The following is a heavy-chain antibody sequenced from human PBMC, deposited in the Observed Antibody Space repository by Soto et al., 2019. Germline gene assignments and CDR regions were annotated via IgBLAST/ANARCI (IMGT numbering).Heavy chain of an antibody. CDR3: ARDHGGKFQYYFDS. V-gene: IGHV4-30-4*01. J-gene: IGHJ4*02. Sequence: SETLSLTCAVSGGSISSADYYWSWIRQPPGKGLEWIGYIYYSGTTYYKPSLKSRVTISVDTSKNQFSLNLSSVTAADTAVYYCARDHGGKFQYYFDSWGQGTPVTVSS. CDR1: GGSISSADYY. CDR2: IYYSGTT. D-gene: IGHD2-21*01.